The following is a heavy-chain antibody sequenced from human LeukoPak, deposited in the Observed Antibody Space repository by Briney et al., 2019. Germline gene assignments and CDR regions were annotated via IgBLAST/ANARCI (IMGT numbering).Heavy chain of an antibody. D-gene: IGHD6-19*01. V-gene: IGHV4-39*01. Sequence: PSETLSLTCTVSGGSISSSSYYWGWIRQPPGKGLEWIGSIYYSGSTYYNPSLKSRVTISVDTSKNQFSLKLSSVTAADTAVYYCARVGGSGAGYWGQGTLVTVSS. CDR1: GGSISSSSYY. J-gene: IGHJ4*02. CDR3: ARVGGSGAGY. CDR2: IYYSGST.